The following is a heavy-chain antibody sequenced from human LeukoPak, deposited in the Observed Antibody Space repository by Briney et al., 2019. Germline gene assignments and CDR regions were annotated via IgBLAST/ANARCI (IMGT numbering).Heavy chain of an antibody. D-gene: IGHD3-22*01. CDR2: TYYRSKWYN. Sequence: SQTLSLTCAISGDSVSSNSGVWNWMRQSPSRGLEWLGRTYYRSKWYNDYAVSVKSRIIINPDTSKNQFSLQLTSVTPEDTAVYYCARVLYKSPYDSSGLDAFDIWGQGTMVTVSS. CDR1: GDSVSSNSGV. CDR3: ARVLYKSPYDSSGLDAFDI. J-gene: IGHJ3*02. V-gene: IGHV6-1*01.